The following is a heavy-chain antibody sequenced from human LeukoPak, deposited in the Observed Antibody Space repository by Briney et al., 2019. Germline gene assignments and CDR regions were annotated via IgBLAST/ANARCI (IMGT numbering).Heavy chain of an antibody. CDR3: ARGEDFWSGYYTGYYGMDV. Sequence: GGSLRLSCAASGFTFSSYGMHWVRQAPGKGLEWVAVIWHDGSNKYYADSVKGRFTISRGNSKNTLYLQMNSLRAEDTAVYYCARGEDFWSGYYTGYYGMDVWGQGTTVTVSS. CDR1: GFTFSSYG. D-gene: IGHD3-3*01. CDR2: IWHDGSNK. V-gene: IGHV3-33*01. J-gene: IGHJ6*02.